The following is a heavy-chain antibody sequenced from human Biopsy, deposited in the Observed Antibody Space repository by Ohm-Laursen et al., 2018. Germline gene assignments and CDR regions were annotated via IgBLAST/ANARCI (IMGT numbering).Heavy chain of an antibody. V-gene: IGHV1-18*01. CDR2: ISVKTGNT. Sequence: SVKVSCKASGYTFTNYAINWVRQAPGPGLEWLGWISVKTGNTNYTQKLQGRVTMTTDPSTNTAYMELRSLRSDDTALYYCAREGTSVTFFGKISDYYFDFWGPGTVVTVSS. CDR3: AREGTSVTFFGKISDYYFDF. CDR1: GYTFTNYA. J-gene: IGHJ4*02. D-gene: IGHD3-3*01.